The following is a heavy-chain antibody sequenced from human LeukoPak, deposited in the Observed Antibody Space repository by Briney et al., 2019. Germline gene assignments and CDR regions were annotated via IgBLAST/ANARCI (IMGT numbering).Heavy chain of an antibody. CDR1: GFIFSSYS. CDR2: ITSGSDTI. V-gene: IGHV3-48*01. CDR3: ASSGSYRFDY. J-gene: IGHJ4*02. Sequence: GGPLRLSCAASGFIFSSYSMNWVRQAPGKGLEWVSYITSGSDTIFYADSVKGRFTISRDNARNSLYLQMNSVGVEDTAVYYCASSGSYRFDYWGQGTLVTVSS. D-gene: IGHD1-26*01.